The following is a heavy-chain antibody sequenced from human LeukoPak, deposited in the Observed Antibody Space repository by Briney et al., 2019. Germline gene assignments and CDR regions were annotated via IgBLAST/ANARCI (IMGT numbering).Heavy chain of an antibody. J-gene: IGHJ4*02. D-gene: IGHD3-16*01. Sequence: GGSLRLSCAASGFTFSSYGMSWVRQAPGKGLEWVSVIYNDGGSYYADSVKGRFTISRDNSKNTLYLQMNSLRAEDTAVYYCARDRPFGGVLDFDYWGQGTLVTVSS. V-gene: IGHV3-66*01. CDR3: ARDRPFGGVLDFDY. CDR2: IYNDGGS. CDR1: GFTFSSYG.